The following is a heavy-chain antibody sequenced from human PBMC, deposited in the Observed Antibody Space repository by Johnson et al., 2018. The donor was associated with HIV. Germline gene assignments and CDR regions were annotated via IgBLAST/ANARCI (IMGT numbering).Heavy chain of an antibody. CDR2: ISYDGSNK. J-gene: IGHJ3*02. CDR1: GFTFSSYA. V-gene: IGHV3-30*04. D-gene: IGHD6-13*01. CDR3: ASCSSWFGVDAFDI. Sequence: VQLVESGGGVVQPGRSLRLSCAASGFTFSSYAMHWVRQAPGKGLEWVAVISYDGSNKYYADSVKGRFTIFRDNSKSTLYLQMNSLRDADTAVYYCASCSSWFGVDAFDIWGQGTMVTVSS.